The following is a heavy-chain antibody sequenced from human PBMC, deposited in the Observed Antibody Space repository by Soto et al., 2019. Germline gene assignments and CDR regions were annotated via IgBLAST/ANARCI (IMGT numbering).Heavy chain of an antibody. CDR2: INRDAKDI. CDR1: RGAFGDYW. V-gene: IGHV3-74*01. J-gene: IGHJ5*02. CDR3: AADGPHNGFDA. Sequence: EVQLVESGGGLVQPGGSLRLSCEASRGAFGDYWRHWVRQAPGRGLVWVSRINRDAKDIIYAGCVKGRFTDSSDNANKMVFLQITDLRAEYTAVYYCAADGPHNGFDAWGQGTLVTVSS.